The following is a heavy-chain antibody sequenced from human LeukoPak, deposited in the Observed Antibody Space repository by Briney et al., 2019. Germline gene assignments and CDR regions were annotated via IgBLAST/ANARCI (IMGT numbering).Heavy chain of an antibody. CDR2: IYYSGNT. J-gene: IGHJ4*02. CDR3: ASRDLYDSGTYDN. D-gene: IGHD3-10*01. Sequence: PSETLSLTCGVSANSIRSSRNFWTWIRQPPGKGLEWIGAIYYSGNTHYNASLQSRVTISADTSKNQFALRLSSVTAADTAVYYCASRDLYDSGTYDNWGQGILVTVSS. CDR1: ANSIRSSRNF. V-gene: IGHV4-39*01.